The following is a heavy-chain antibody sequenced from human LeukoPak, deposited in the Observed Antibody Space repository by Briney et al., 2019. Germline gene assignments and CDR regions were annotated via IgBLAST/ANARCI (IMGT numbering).Heavy chain of an antibody. V-gene: IGHV4-61*02. Sequence: PSQTLSFTCTVSGGSISSGSYYWSWIRQPAGKGLEWIGRIYTSGSTNYNPSLKSRVTISVDTSKNQFSLKLSSVTAADTAVYYCARVGPPYGSHNWFDPWGQGTLVTVSS. J-gene: IGHJ5*02. D-gene: IGHD1-26*01. CDR3: ARVGPPYGSHNWFDP. CDR1: GGSISSGSYY. CDR2: IYTSGST.